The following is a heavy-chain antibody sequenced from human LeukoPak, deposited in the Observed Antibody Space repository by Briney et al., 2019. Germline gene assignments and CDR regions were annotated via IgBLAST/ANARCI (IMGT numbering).Heavy chain of an antibody. CDR1: GFIFRNYD. CDR2: ITGSGGKT. V-gene: IGHV3-48*03. D-gene: IGHD4-17*01. J-gene: IGHJ3*02. CDR3: ARDLGDYVGYDAFDI. Sequence: PGGSLRLSCAVSGFIFRNYDMNWVRQAPGRGLEWLSYITGSGGKTYYADSVKGRFSISRDNANKLLFLHMNSLRAEDTAVYYCARDLGDYVGYDAFDIWGQGTMVTVSS.